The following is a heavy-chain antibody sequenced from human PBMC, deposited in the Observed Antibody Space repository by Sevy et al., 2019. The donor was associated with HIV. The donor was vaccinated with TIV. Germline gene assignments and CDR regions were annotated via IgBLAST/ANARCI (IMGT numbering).Heavy chain of an antibody. CDR1: GFTFSSYA. CDR3: AKTSGYDWDFDY. V-gene: IGHV3-23*01. CDR2: ISGSGGST. Sequence: GGSLRLSCAASGFTFSSYAMSWVRQAPGKGLEWVSAISGSGGSTYHADSVKGRFTISRDNSKNTLYLQMNSLRAEDTAVYYCAKTSGYDWDFDYWGQGTLVTVSS. J-gene: IGHJ4*02. D-gene: IGHD5-12*01.